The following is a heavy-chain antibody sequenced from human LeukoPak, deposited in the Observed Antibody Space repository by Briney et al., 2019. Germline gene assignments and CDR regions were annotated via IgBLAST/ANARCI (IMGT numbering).Heavy chain of an antibody. J-gene: IGHJ4*02. Sequence: SETLSLTCTVSGGSLSSSSYYWGWIRQPPGKGLEWIGSIYHSGSTYYNPSLKGRVTISVDTSKNQFSLKLSSVTAADTAVYYCARGVARSSKFHFSYYFDYWGQGTLVTVSS. CDR2: IYHSGST. V-gene: IGHV4-39*07. CDR1: GGSLSSSSYY. CDR3: ARGVARSSKFHFSYYFDY. D-gene: IGHD6-6*01.